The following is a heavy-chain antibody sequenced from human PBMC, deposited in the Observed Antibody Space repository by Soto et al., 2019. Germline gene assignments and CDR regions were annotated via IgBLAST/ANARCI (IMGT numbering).Heavy chain of an antibody. V-gene: IGHV3-74*01. CDR1: GFAFSSYW. J-gene: IGHJ5*02. CDR2: ISSDGRNT. Sequence: EVQLVESGGGLVQPGGSLRLSCAASGFAFSSYWMQWVRQAPGKGPVWVSRISSDGRNTTYADFVKGGFTISRDNAENTLHVQMTGVTDADTAVCYCIKELTVAGVGGYRWGQGTRVTVSS. CDR3: IKELTVAGVGGYR. D-gene: IGHD3-22*01.